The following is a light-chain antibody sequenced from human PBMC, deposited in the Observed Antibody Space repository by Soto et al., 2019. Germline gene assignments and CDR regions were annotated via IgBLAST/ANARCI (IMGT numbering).Light chain of an antibody. J-gene: IGKJ1*01. CDR2: DTS. CDR1: QSISIY. Sequence: EIVLTQSPATLSLSPGERATLSCRASQSISIYLAWYQQKPGQAPRLLIYDTSNRATGIPARFSGSGSGTDFTLTISSLEPEDFAVYYCQHRSNWPQTFGQGTKVEIK. CDR3: QHRSNWPQT. V-gene: IGKV3-11*01.